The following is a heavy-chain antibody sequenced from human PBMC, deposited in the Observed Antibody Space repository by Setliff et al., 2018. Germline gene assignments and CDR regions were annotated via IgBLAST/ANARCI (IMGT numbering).Heavy chain of an antibody. V-gene: IGHV1-18*01. J-gene: IGHJ6*03. Sequence: ASVKVSCKTSGYSFTNYGINWVRQAPGQGLEWMGWNSVYARRFQGRVTMTIDTPTSTAYMELSRLRYDDTAVYYCAGNGYYYAGSGLPSLYYYYMDVWGKGTTVTVSS. CDR3: AGNGYYYAGSGLPSLYYYYMDV. CDR2: NSV. D-gene: IGHD3-22*01. CDR1: GYSFTNYG.